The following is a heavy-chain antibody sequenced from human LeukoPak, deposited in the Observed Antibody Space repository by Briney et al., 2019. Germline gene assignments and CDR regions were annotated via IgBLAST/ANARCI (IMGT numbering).Heavy chain of an antibody. J-gene: IGHJ3*02. V-gene: IGHV3-21*01. CDR3: ARDSFVTMVRGFGKNAFDI. CDR2: ISSSSYI. D-gene: IGHD3-10*01. Sequence: GGSLRLSCAASGFTFSSYAMNWVRQASGKGLEWVSSISSSSYIYCADSVKGRFTISRDNAKNSLYLQMNSLRAEDTAVYYCARDSFVTMVRGFGKNAFDIWGQGTMVTVSS. CDR1: GFTFSSYA.